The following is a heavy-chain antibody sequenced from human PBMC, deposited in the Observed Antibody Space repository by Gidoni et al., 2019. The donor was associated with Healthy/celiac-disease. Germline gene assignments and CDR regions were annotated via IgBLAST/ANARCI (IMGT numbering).Heavy chain of an antibody. CDR2: IDWDDDK. CDR1: GFSLSTSGMC. CDR3: ARSRQLLWFGGRPATKANYYYDGMDV. J-gene: IGHJ6*02. D-gene: IGHD3-10*01. V-gene: IGHV2-70*15. Sequence: QVPLRESGPALVKPTQPLPLTCTFSGFSLSTSGMCVRWIRQPPGKALEWLARIDWDDDKYYSTSLKTRLTISKATSKNQVVLTMTNRDPVDTATYYCARSRQLLWFGGRPATKANYYYDGMDVWGQGTTVTVSS.